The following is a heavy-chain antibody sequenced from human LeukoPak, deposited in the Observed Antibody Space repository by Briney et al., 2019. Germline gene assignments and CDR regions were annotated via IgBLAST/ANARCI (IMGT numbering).Heavy chain of an antibody. CDR3: AREDLWFGETDLDY. Sequence: GGSLRLSCAASGFIFSSYWMHWVRQAPGKGLVWVSRINSDGSSTSYADSVKGRFTISRDNAKNTLYLQMNSLRAEDTAVYYCAREDLWFGETDLDYWGQGTLVTVSS. D-gene: IGHD3-10*01. J-gene: IGHJ4*02. CDR1: GFIFSSYW. CDR2: INSDGSST. V-gene: IGHV3-74*01.